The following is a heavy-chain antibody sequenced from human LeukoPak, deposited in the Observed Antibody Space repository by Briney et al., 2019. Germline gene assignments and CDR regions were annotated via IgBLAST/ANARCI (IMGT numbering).Heavy chain of an antibody. D-gene: IGHD6-13*01. CDR3: ARGGIWYSSSWHFDY. V-gene: IGHV4-34*01. J-gene: IGHJ4*02. CDR2: INHSGST. CDR1: GGSSSGYY. Sequence: SETLSLTCAVYGGSSSGYYWSWIRQPPGKGLEWIGEINHSGSTNYNPSLKSRVTISVDTSKNQFSLKLSSVTAADTAVYYCARGGIWYSSSWHFDYWGQGTLVTVSS.